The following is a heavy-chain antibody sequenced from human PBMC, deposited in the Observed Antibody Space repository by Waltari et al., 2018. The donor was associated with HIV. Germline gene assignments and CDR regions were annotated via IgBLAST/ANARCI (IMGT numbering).Heavy chain of an antibody. CDR1: GFTFITYS. CDR3: ANHRLDEDSGYGLNCFDS. Sequence: EVQLLESGGALVQPGGSLRLSCAASGFTFITYSMTRVRQAPGKVRDWVSVIRGRYDNTYYGGAVMGRFTISRDNAKNTLYLQMNMLRAEETGIDYCANHRLDEDSGYGLNCFDSWGQGTLVTVSS. V-gene: IGHV3-23*02. CDR2: IRGRYDNT. D-gene: IGHD5-12*01. J-gene: IGHJ5*01.